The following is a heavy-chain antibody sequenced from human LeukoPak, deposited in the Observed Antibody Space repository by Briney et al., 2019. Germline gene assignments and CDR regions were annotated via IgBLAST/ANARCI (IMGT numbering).Heavy chain of an antibody. J-gene: IGHJ4*02. CDR2: IYSGGNT. D-gene: IGHD3-9*01. CDR1: GLNVKNNY. V-gene: IGHV3-53*01. CDR3: AREFDYGTLPGPY. Sequence: GGSLRLSCVTSGLNVKNNYMFWVRQSPVKGLEWVSIIYSGGNTFYADSVKGRFTISRDNSKNTLYLQMTSLKVEDTGVYYCAREFDYGTLPGPYWGPGTLVIVSS.